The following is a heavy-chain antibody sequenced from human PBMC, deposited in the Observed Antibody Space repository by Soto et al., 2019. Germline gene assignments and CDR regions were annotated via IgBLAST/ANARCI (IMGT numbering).Heavy chain of an antibody. Sequence: PVGSLRLSCAASGFSFSSYAMHWVRQAPGKGLEWLAVIAYDGTNKYYADSVKGRFTISRDNSNTLYLQMYSLRGEDTAVYYCARERVEYGDYQFFGMDVWGQGTTVTVSS. CDR1: GFSFSSYA. CDR2: IAYDGTNK. D-gene: IGHD2-15*01. CDR3: ARERVEYGDYQFFGMDV. J-gene: IGHJ6*02. V-gene: IGHV3-30-3*01.